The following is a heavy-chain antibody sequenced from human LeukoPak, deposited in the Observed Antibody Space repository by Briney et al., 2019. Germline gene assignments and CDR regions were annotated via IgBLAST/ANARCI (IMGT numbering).Heavy chain of an antibody. Sequence: GGSLRLSCAPSGFTFSSYAMSWVRQAPGKGLEWVAVISGGGSGTYYADSVRGRFTISRDNSKNTVYLQMNSLRAEDTAIYYCAKAVGSSGYFSRDAFDIWAKGQWSPSLQ. D-gene: IGHD3-22*01. CDR1: GFTFSSYA. CDR2: ISGGGSGT. V-gene: IGHV3-23*01. CDR3: AKAVGSSGYFSRDAFDI. J-gene: IGHJ3*02.